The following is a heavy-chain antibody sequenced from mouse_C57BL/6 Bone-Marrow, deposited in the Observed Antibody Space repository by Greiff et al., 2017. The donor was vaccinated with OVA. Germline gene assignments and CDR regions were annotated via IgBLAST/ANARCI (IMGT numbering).Heavy chain of an antibody. J-gene: IGHJ3*01. D-gene: IGHD2-4*01. CDR2: IDPSDSYT. V-gene: IGHV1-69*01. CDR1: GYTFTSYW. CDR3: AREDYDYAWFAD. Sequence: QVQLQQPGAELVMPGASVKLSCKASGYTFTSYWMHWVKQRPGQGLEWIGEIDPSDSYTNYNQKFKGKSTLTVDKSSSTAYMQLSSLTSEDSAVYYCAREDYDYAWFADWGQGTLVTVSA.